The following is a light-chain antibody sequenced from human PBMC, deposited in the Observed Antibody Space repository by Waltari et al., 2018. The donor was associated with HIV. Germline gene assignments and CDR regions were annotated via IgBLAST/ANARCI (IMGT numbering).Light chain of an antibody. J-gene: IGKJ2*01. CDR3: MQALQTPYT. CDR1: QGLLHSSGYHY. CDR2: VAS. V-gene: IGKV2-28*01. Sequence: DIVMTQSPLSLPVTPGEPASISCRSSQGLLHSSGYHYLDWFLQKPGGSPQVLIYVASNRSSGVQDRVSGSGSGIDFTLKISRVEADDVGVYYCMQALQTPYTFGRGTKLEIK.